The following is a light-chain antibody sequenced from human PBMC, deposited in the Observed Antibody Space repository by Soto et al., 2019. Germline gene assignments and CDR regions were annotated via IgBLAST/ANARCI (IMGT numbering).Light chain of an antibody. CDR2: KAS. Sequence: DIQMTQSPSTLAASVGDRVTITCRASQSITSWLAWYQQKPGRAPKLLIHKASILESGVPSRFSGSGSGTEFTLTISGLQPDDFATYYCQQSHTLWTFGPGTKVEMK. V-gene: IGKV1-5*03. CDR3: QQSHTLWT. J-gene: IGKJ1*01. CDR1: QSITSW.